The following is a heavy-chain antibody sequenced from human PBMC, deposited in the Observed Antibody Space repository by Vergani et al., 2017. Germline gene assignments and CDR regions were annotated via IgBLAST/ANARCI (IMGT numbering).Heavy chain of an antibody. CDR1: GFTFSSYA. CDR2: ISGSGGST. V-gene: IGHV3-23*01. CDR3: AKGCRSRTAILYYDY. D-gene: IGHD5-18*01. Sequence: EVQLLESGGGLVQPGGSLRLSCAAFGFTFSSYAMSWVRQAPGKGLEWVSAISGSGGSTYYADSVKGRFTISRDNSKNTLYLQMNSLRAEDTAVYYCAKGCRSRTAILYYDYWGQGTLVTVSS. J-gene: IGHJ4*02.